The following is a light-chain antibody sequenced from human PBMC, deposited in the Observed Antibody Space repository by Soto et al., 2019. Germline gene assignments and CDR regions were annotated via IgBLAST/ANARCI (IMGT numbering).Light chain of an antibody. V-gene: IGKV1-39*01. Sequence: DIQMTQSPSSLSASIVDRVTITCLASQSISIYLNWYQQKPGKAPRLLIYAATSLQSGVPSRFSGGGSGADFTLTVSSLQPEDFATYYCQQSYSTPHTFGQGTKVDIK. CDR3: QQSYSTPHT. CDR2: AAT. J-gene: IGKJ1*01. CDR1: QSISIY.